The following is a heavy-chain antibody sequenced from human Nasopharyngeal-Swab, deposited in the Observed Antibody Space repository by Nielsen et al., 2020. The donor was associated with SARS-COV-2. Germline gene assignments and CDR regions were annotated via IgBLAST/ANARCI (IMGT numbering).Heavy chain of an antibody. Sequence: SVKVSCKASGGTFSSYAISWVRQAPGQGLEWMGGIIPIFGTANYAQKFQGRVTITADESTSTAYMELSSLGSEDTAVYYCARHYDSSGYYNYFDYWGQGTLVTVSS. J-gene: IGHJ4*02. CDR3: ARHYDSSGYYNYFDY. V-gene: IGHV1-69*13. CDR1: GGTFSSYA. D-gene: IGHD3-22*01. CDR2: IIPIFGTA.